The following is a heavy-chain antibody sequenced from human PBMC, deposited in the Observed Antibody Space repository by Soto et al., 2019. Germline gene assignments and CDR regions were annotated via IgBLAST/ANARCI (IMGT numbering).Heavy chain of an antibody. J-gene: IGHJ5*02. Sequence: SETLSLTCTVSGGSISRSTYYWGWIRPPPGKGLEWIGSINYSGSTYYNPSLKSRVTISVDTSKNQFFLKLSSVTAADTAVYYCARHYASLLEPPNWFDPWGQGTLVTVSS. CDR2: INYSGST. CDR3: ARHYASLLEPPNWFDP. D-gene: IGHD3-3*01. CDR1: GGSISRSTYY. V-gene: IGHV4-39*01.